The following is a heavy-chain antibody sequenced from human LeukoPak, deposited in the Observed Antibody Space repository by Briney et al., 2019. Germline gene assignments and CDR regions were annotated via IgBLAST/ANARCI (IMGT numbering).Heavy chain of an antibody. CDR2: ITWDGDTT. Sequence: PGGSLRLSCAASGFTFDDYTMHWVRQGPGKGLEWVSLITWDGDTTYYADSVKGRFTISRDNSKNTLYLQMNSLRSEDTAVYYCATITGVEPDYWGQGTLVTVSS. J-gene: IGHJ4*02. V-gene: IGHV3-43*01. CDR1: GFTFDDYT. D-gene: IGHD5-24*01. CDR3: ATITGVEPDY.